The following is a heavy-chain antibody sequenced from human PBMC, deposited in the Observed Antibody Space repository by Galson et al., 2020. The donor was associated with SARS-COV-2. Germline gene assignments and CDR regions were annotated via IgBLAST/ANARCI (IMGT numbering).Heavy chain of an antibody. CDR2: IKPDGSDK. V-gene: IGHV3-7*04. Sequence: GGSLRLSCAASGFSFSAYWMTWVRQAPGKGLEWVVNIKPDGSDKYYVDSVKGRFTVSRDNAKNSLYLQMNSLRAEDTAVYYCARGDLYGSGSFDSCGQGTLVIVPS. CDR1: GFSFSAYW. D-gene: IGHD3-10*01. CDR3: ARGDLYGSGSFDS. J-gene: IGHJ5*01.